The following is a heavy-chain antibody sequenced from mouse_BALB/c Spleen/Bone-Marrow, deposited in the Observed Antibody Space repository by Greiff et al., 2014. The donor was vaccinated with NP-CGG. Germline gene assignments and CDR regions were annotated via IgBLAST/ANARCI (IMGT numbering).Heavy chain of an antibody. Sequence: VQLKESGGGLVKPGGSLKLSCAASGFAFSTYDMSWVRQTPEKRLEWVAYISSGGSNTYYPDTVKGRFTISRDNAKNTLSLQMSSLKSEDTAIFFCGRHSRGYDGFANWGQGTLVTVSA. CDR2: ISSGGSNT. D-gene: IGHD2-2*01. V-gene: IGHV5-12-1*01. J-gene: IGHJ3*01. CDR1: GFAFSTYD. CDR3: GRHSRGYDGFAN.